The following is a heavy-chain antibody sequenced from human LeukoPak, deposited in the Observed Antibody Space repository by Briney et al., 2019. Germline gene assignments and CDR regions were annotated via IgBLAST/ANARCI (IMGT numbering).Heavy chain of an antibody. CDR1: GYTFSHDR. Sequence: GESLKISCKSSGYTFSHDRIGWVRQMPGKGLEWMGIIYPRDSTTRYSPAFEGQVAISVDKSITTAYLQWSSLKASDTAMYYCARRAIIQGTSALDFWGQGTVVIVSS. J-gene: IGHJ4*02. V-gene: IGHV5-51*01. D-gene: IGHD3-3*01. CDR2: IYPRDSTT. CDR3: ARRAIIQGTSALDF.